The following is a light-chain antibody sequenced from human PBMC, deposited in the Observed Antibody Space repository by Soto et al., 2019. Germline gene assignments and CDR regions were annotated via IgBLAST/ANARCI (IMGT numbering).Light chain of an antibody. CDR2: DAS. CDR3: QQYDSYSWT. Sequence: DIQMTQSPATLSASAGDTVTITCRASQSISTWLAWYQQKAGRAPRLLIFDASSLKSGVPSRFSGSGSGTEFTLTISSLQPDEFATYYCQQYDSYSWTFGQGTKVEIK. CDR1: QSISTW. J-gene: IGKJ1*01. V-gene: IGKV1-5*01.